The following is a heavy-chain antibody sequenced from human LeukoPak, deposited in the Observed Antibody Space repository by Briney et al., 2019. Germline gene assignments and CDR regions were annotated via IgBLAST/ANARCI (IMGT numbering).Heavy chain of an antibody. CDR2: ISYDGSNK. Sequence: GGSLRLSCAASGFTFSSYGMHWVRQAPGKGLEWVAVISYDGSNKYYADSVKGRFTISRDNSKNTLYLQMNSLRAEDTAVYYCARVPTVVTGFDYWGQGTLVTVSS. CDR1: GFTFSSYG. V-gene: IGHV3-30*19. CDR3: ARVPTVVTGFDY. D-gene: IGHD4-23*01. J-gene: IGHJ4*02.